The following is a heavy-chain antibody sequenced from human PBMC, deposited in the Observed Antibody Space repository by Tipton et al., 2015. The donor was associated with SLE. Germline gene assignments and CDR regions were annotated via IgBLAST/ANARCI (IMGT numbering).Heavy chain of an antibody. CDR2: IYYSGST. CDR3: ARAPTYSSGWFDY. J-gene: IGHJ4*02. V-gene: IGHV4-59*01. D-gene: IGHD6-19*01. Sequence: TLSLTCSVSGGSISNYYWSWIRQPPGKGLEWIGYIYYSGSTNYNPSLKSRVTISVDTSKNQFSLKLSSVTAADTAVYYCARAPTYSSGWFDYWGQGTLVTVSS. CDR1: GGSISNYY.